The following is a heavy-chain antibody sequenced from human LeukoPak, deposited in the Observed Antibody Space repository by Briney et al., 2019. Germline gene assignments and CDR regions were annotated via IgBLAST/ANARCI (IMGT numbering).Heavy chain of an antibody. Sequence: GGSLRLSCAASGFTFSSYAMSWVRQARGKALEGVSAISGSGGSTYYADSVKGRFTISRDNSKNTLYLQMNSLRAEDTAVYYCAKVTVVVIEYFDYWGQGTLVTVSS. CDR3: AKVTVVVIEYFDY. CDR1: GFTFSSYA. CDR2: ISGSGGST. V-gene: IGHV3-23*01. J-gene: IGHJ4*02. D-gene: IGHD3-22*01.